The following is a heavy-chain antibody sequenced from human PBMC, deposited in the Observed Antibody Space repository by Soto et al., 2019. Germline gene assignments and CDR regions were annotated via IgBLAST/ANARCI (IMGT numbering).Heavy chain of an antibody. V-gene: IGHV3-30-3*01. Sequence: QVQLVESGGGVVQPRRSLTLSCAASGFTFSSYVIHWVRQTPDKGLEWVAFISRDGSNSYYADSVKGRFTISRDNSKNTLYLEMNSLRAEDTAVYYCARDDEGGSDCDLGYWGQGTLVTVSS. CDR1: GFTFSSYV. CDR3: ARDDEGGSDCDLGY. J-gene: IGHJ4*02. CDR2: ISRDGSNS. D-gene: IGHD3-10*01.